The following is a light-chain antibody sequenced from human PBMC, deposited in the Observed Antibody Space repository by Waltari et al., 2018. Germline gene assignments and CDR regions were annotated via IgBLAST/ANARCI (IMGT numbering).Light chain of an antibody. CDR1: ASNIGNNL. Sequence: QSVLTQPPSASGTPGQRVTISCSGSASNIGNNLVNWYQQLPGKAPKLLIYRSDQRPAGVPDRFSGSKSGTSAFLAITGLQAEDEADYYCQSYDTTLSVVFGGGTKLTVL. J-gene: IGLJ3*02. V-gene: IGLV1-44*01. CDR2: RSD. CDR3: QSYDTTLSVV.